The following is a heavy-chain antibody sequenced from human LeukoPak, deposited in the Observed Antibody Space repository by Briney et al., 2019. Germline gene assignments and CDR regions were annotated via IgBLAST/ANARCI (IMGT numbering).Heavy chain of an antibody. CDR2: ISYDGSNI. CDR1: GLTFSSYG. D-gene: IGHD3-22*01. Sequence: GRSLRLSCVASGLTFSSYGMHWVRQAPGKGLEWVAVISYDGSNIYYAASVKGRFTISRDNSKNTLYLQMNSLRAEDTAVYYCAKVGCGSGYCAFDYWGQGTLVTVSP. CDR3: AKVGCGSGYCAFDY. J-gene: IGHJ4*02. V-gene: IGHV3-30*18.